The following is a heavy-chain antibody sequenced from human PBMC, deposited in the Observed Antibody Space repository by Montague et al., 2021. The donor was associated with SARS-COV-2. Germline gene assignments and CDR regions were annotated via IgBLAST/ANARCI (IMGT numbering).Heavy chain of an antibody. J-gene: IGHJ4*02. CDR2: IYWDDDK. V-gene: IGHV2-5*02. CDR3: AHRPGYNSGNPYFDY. D-gene: IGHD5-18*01. Sequence: PALVKPTQTLTLTCAFSGFSLSTSGVGVGWIRQPPGKALEWLALIYWDDDKRYSPSLESRLTITKDTSKNQVVLTMTNVDPVDTATYFCAHRPGYNSGNPYFDYWGQGTLVTVSS. CDR1: GFSLSTSGVG.